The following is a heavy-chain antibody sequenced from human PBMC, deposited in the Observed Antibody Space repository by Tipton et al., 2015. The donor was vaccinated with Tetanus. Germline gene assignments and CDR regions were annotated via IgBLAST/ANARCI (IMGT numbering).Heavy chain of an antibody. CDR2: VSYSGRT. CDR1: GGSVRSGSYS. Sequence: TLSLTCTVSGGSVRSGSYSWNWIRQPPGKGLEWLAYVSYSGRTNSNYSLKSRITVSQDTSKNQFSLRLTSVTAADTAVYYCARANFDFPKKGPFDSWGQGIPVIVSA. V-gene: IGHV4-61*01. CDR3: ARANFDFPKKGPFDS. J-gene: IGHJ4*02. D-gene: IGHD3-3*01.